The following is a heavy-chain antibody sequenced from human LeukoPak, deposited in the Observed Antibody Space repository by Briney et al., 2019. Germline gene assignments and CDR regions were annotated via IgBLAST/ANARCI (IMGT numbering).Heavy chain of an antibody. V-gene: IGHV3-21*01. J-gene: IGHJ1*01. D-gene: IGHD7-27*01. Sequence: GGSLRLSCAASGFTFSSYSMNWVRQAPGKGLGWVSSISSSSYIYYADSVKGRFTISRDNAKNSLYLQMNSLRAEDTAVYYCARVTWETTNQYFQHWGQGTLVTVSS. CDR2: ISSSSYI. CDR3: ARVTWETTNQYFQH. CDR1: GFTFSSYS.